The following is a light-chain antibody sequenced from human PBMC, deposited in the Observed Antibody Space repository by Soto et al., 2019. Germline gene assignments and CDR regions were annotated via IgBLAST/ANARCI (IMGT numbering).Light chain of an antibody. CDR2: DAS. J-gene: IGKJ1*01. CDR3: QQYNSYPWT. Sequence: DMQTTQSPSTLSASVGDRVTITCRASQSISSWLAWYQQKPGKAPKLLIYDASSLESGVPSRFSGSGSGTEFTLTISSLQPDDFATYYCQQYNSYPWTFGQGTKVDIK. CDR1: QSISSW. V-gene: IGKV1-5*01.